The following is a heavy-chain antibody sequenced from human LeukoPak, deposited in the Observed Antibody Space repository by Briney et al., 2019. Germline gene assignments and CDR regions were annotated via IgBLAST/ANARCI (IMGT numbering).Heavy chain of an antibody. CDR2: SYPGESGT. V-gene: IGHV5-51*01. D-gene: IGHD4-23*01. Sequence: PGESLKISCKASGYSFTSYWIGWVRQMPGKGLEWKGISYPGESGTRYSPSFQGQVTNSAEKSISTAYLQWSSLKASDTCIYYGARRLDYGGNSHGCWGQGTLVTVPS. CDR3: ARRLDYGGNSHGC. J-gene: IGHJ4*02. CDR1: GYSFTSYW.